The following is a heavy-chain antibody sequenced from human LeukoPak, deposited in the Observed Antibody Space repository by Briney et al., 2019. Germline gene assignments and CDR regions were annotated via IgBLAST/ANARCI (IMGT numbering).Heavy chain of an antibody. CDR1: GGSLSSYY. CDR3: AAYNPHNYGMDV. J-gene: IGHJ6*02. V-gene: IGHV4-4*07. CDR2: VYSSGST. D-gene: IGHD2-21*01. Sequence: PSETLSLTCTVSGGSLSSYYWSWIRQPAGKGLEWIGRVYSSGSTNYYPSLKSRVTMSVDTTKNHSSLIQSSVTAADTAVYYCAAYNPHNYGMDVWGQGTTVTVS.